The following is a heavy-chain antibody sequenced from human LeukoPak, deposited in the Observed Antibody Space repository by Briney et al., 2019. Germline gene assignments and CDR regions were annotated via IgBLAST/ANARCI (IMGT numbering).Heavy chain of an antibody. D-gene: IGHD6-13*01. CDR1: GGSFNSENYF. Sequence: SQTLSLTCTVSGGSFNSENYFWSWIRQHPVRGLEWIGYISYSGITYYNPSLKSRVTLSVDMSKNQFSLKLSSVTAADTAVYYCARERVEQQPFDYWGQGTLVTVSS. CDR2: ISYSGIT. V-gene: IGHV4-31*03. J-gene: IGHJ4*02. CDR3: ARERVEQQPFDY.